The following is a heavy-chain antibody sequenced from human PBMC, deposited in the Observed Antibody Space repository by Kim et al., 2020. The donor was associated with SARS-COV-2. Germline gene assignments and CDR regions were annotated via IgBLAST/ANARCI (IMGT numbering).Heavy chain of an antibody. CDR3: VTSRDDGDYAYFDY. D-gene: IGHD4-17*01. CDR1: GYTFTTYV. CDR2: VNAVNGNT. V-gene: IGHV1-3*01. J-gene: IGHJ4*02. Sequence: ASVKVSCKASGYTFTTYVIHWVRQAPGQRLEWMGWVNAVNGNTRYLHKFHTRVTITRDTSANAVYMDVSSLTSEDTAVYYCVTSRDDGDYAYFDYWGQGTLVTVSS.